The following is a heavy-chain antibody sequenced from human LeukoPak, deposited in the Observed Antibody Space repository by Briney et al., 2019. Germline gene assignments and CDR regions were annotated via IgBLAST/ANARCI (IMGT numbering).Heavy chain of an antibody. D-gene: IGHD1-26*01. CDR2: MNPNSGNT. V-gene: IGHV1-8*03. J-gene: IGHJ5*02. CDR1: GYTFTSYD. CDR3: ARDHSIVGATTSSRFDP. Sequence: ASVKVSCKASGYTFTSYDINWVRQATGQGLEWMGWMNPNSGNTGYAQKFQGRVTITRNTSISTAYMELSSLRSEDTAVYYCARDHSIVGATTSSRFDPWGQGTLVTVSS.